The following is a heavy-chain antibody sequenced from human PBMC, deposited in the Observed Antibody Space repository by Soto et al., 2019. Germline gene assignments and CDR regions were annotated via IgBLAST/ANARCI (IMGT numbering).Heavy chain of an antibody. J-gene: IGHJ4*02. V-gene: IGHV3-33*01. D-gene: IGHD6-13*01. CDR2: IWYDGSNK. CDR1: GFTFSSYG. Sequence: GGSLRLSCAASGFTFSSYGMHWVRQAPGKGLEWVAVIWYDGSNKYYADSVKGRFTISRDNSKNTLYLQMNSLRAEDTAVYYCARAEDSSSWYFHYWGQGTLVTVSS. CDR3: ARAEDSSSWYFHY.